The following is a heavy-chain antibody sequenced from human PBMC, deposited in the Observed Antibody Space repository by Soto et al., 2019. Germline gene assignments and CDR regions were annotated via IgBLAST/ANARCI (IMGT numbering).Heavy chain of an antibody. Sequence: KASETLSLTCAVSGFSISSDSYSGWMRQSPGKGLEWIGTLSHSGRTFYNPSLKTRVTISADTTKNQFSLSLTPVTAADTAACYCGRLKTDTEVTPAPPLFDSLGQGTLVTVSS. D-gene: IGHD2-2*01. CDR1: GFSISSDSY. CDR2: LSHSGRT. V-gene: IGHV4-38-2*01. CDR3: GRLKTDTEVTPAPPLFDS. J-gene: IGHJ4*02.